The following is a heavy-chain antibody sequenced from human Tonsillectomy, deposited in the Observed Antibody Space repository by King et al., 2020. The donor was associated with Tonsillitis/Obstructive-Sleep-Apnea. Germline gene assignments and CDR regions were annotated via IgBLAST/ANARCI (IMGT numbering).Heavy chain of an antibody. CDR2: ISYDGNNK. CDR3: ARDREGAHDYYYYYYYMDV. Sequence: VQLVEYGGGVVQPGRSLRLSCEVSGFTFNTYAMHWVRQAPGKGLEWVALISYDGNNKYYTDSVKGRFIIFRDKSKNTLYLQMNSLRAEDTAIYYCARDREGAHDYYYYYYYMDVWGKGTTVTVSS. D-gene: IGHD1-1*01. V-gene: IGHV3-30*04. CDR1: GFTFNTYA. J-gene: IGHJ6*03.